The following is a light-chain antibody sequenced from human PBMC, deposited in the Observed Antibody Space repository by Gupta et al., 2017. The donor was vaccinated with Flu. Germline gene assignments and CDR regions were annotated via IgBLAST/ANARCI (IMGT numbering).Light chain of an antibody. J-gene: IGLJ3*02. CDR2: LNSDGSH. Sequence: QLVLTQPPSASASLGASVKPTCTLSSGRSNYAIAWHQQQPEKGPRYLMVLNSDGSHSKGDGIPDRFSGSSSGAERYLTISSLQSEDEADYYCQTWGTGFRVFGGGTKLTVL. CDR1: SGRSNYA. V-gene: IGLV4-69*01. CDR3: QTWGTGFRV.